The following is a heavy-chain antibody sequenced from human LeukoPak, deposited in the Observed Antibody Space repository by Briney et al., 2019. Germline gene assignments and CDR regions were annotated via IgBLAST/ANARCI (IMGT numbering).Heavy chain of an antibody. CDR2: IKKDGSGK. V-gene: IGHV3-7*01. CDR3: ARDTPYCSGGSCYPGAFDI. D-gene: IGHD2-15*01. J-gene: IGHJ3*02. CDR1: GFTFSNYW. Sequence: QPGGSLRLSCAASGFTFSNYWMGWVRQAPGKGLEWVANIKKDGSGKYYVDSVKGRFTISRDNAKNSLYLQMNSLRAEDTAVYYCARDTPYCSGGSCYPGAFDIWGQGTMVTVSS.